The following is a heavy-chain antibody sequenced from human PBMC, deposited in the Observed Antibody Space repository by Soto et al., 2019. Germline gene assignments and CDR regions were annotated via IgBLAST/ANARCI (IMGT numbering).Heavy chain of an antibody. CDR3: AREDRDCSGGRCYSGGWFDP. J-gene: IGHJ5*02. V-gene: IGHV4-31*03. CDR2: FYYSGST. Sequence: SETLSLTCTVSGGSITSGGFYWSWIRQHPGKGLEWIGYFYYSGSTYYNPSLTSRVTMSVDTSKSQFSLRLTSVTAADTAVYYCAREDRDCSGGRCYSGGWFDPWGQGTLVTVSS. CDR1: GGSITSGGFY. D-gene: IGHD2-15*01.